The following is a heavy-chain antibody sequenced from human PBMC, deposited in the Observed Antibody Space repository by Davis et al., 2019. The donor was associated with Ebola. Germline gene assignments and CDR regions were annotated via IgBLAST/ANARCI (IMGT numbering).Heavy chain of an antibody. J-gene: IGHJ5*02. CDR3: ARDQRHSYGRRFAP. CDR1: GGSISSYY. CDR2: VQDSLSA. Sequence: PSETLSLTCTVSGGSISSYYWSWIRQPPGKGLEWIGYVQDSLSAKYNPSLGSRVTLSVDTSKNQFSLQLTSLTAADTAVYVCARDQRHSYGRRFAPWGQGIQVTVSS. V-gene: IGHV4-59*01. D-gene: IGHD5-18*01.